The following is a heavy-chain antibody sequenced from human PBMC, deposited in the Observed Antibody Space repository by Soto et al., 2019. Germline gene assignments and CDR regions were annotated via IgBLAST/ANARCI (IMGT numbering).Heavy chain of an antibody. V-gene: IGHV3-23*01. CDR2: ISGSGGST. Sequence: GESLKISCAASGFTFSSYAMSWVRQAPGKGLEWVSAISGSGGSTYYADSVKGRFTISRDNSKNTLYLQMNSLRAEDTAVYYCAKDPLGYDILTGYYKAVDYWGQGTLVTVSS. CDR3: AKDPLGYDILTGYYKAVDY. J-gene: IGHJ4*02. CDR1: GFTFSSYA. D-gene: IGHD3-9*01.